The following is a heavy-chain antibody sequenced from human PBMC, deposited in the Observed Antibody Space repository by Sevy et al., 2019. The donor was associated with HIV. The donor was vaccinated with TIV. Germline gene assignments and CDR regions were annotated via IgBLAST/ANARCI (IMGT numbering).Heavy chain of an antibody. CDR3: ARDPAEPEYYDILTGYKKVFDY. D-gene: IGHD3-9*01. CDR2: ISSSSSTI. Sequence: GGSLRLSCAASGFTFSSYSMNWVRQAPGNGLEWVSYISSSSSTIYYADSVKGRFTISRDNAKNSLYLQMNSLRDEDTAVYYCARDPAEPEYYDILTGYKKVFDYWGQGTLVTVSS. J-gene: IGHJ4*02. V-gene: IGHV3-48*02. CDR1: GFTFSSYS.